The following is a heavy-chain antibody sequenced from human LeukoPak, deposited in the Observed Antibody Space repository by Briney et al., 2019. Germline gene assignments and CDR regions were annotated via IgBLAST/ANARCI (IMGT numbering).Heavy chain of an antibody. V-gene: IGHV3-30*04. CDR3: ATGFTWSLES. CDR2: ISNDGSTT. CDR1: GFTFSRFP. J-gene: IGHJ4*02. Sequence: GGALRLPCAASGFTFSRFPMHLVREAPGPGLEWVAAISNDGSTTYDADSVKGRFTISRDKSKNTLYMQMKSLRPEDTALYYCATGFTWSLESWGQGTMVAVSS. D-gene: IGHD2-8*02.